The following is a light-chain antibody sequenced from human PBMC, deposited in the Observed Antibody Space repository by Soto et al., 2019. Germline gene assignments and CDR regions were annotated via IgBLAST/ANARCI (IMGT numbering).Light chain of an antibody. Sequence: DLQMTQSPSTLSASIGDRVTITCRASQSMNKWVAWYQQKPGKAPKLLIYEASRLQSGVPSRFSGSESGTEFTLTISSLQPDDFATYYCQQYNNYPYSFGQGTKLEIK. V-gene: IGKV1-5*01. CDR1: QSMNKW. CDR2: EAS. CDR3: QQYNNYPYS. J-gene: IGKJ2*01.